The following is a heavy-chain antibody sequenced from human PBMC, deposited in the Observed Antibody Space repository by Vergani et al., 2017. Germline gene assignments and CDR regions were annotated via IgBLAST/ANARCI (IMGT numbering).Heavy chain of an antibody. CDR2: INHSGST. J-gene: IGHJ4*02. V-gene: IGHV4-34*01. Sequence: QVQLQQWGAGLLKPSETLSLTCAVYGGSFSGYYWSWIRQPPGKGLEWIGEINHSGSTNYNPSHKSGVTITVDTSKNQCSLKLSSVTAADTAVYYCASVNIVVVPAAPFHDYWGQGTLVTVSS. CDR3: ASVNIVVVPAAPFHDY. D-gene: IGHD2-2*01. CDR1: GGSFSGYY.